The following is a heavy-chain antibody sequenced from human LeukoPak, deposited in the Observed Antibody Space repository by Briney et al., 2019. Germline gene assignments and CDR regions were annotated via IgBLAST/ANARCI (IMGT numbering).Heavy chain of an antibody. CDR1: GYTFTSYG. Sequence: ASVKVSCKASGYTFTSYGISWVRQAPGQGLEWMGWISSYNGNTNYAQKLQGRVTMSTDTSTGTAYMELRSLRSDDTAVYYCARESRRIAAAGTIHWFDPWGQGTLVTVSS. CDR2: ISSYNGNT. V-gene: IGHV1-18*01. CDR3: ARESRRIAAAGTIHWFDP. D-gene: IGHD6-13*01. J-gene: IGHJ5*02.